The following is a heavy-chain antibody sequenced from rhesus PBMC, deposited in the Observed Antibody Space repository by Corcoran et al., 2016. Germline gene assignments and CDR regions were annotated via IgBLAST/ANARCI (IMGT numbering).Heavy chain of an antibody. CDR3: ATTPVGIAAAGRMGNFDY. J-gene: IGHJ4*01. V-gene: IGHV3S25*01. CDR2: ISNGGGST. CDR1: GFTFSSYG. D-gene: IGHD6S26*01. Sequence: EVQLVESGGGLAKPGGSLRLSCAASGFTFSSYGMSWVRQAPGKGLEWVSYISNGGGSTYYADSVKGRFTISRDNSKNTLSLQMNSLRAEDTAVYYCATTPVGIAAAGRMGNFDYWGQGVLVTVSS.